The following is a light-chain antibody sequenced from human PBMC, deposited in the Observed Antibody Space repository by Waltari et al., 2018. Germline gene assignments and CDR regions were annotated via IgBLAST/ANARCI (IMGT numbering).Light chain of an antibody. V-gene: IGLV3-19*01. J-gene: IGLJ3*02. CDR1: SLTNYY. CDR2: GEN. Sequence: SSELTQDPVVSVALGQTVSITCQGDSLTNYYAAWYQRKPGQAPVLVIYGENNRPSGTPDRFSGSRSGNTSSLTITGAQAEEEADYYCNCRDTSDYHLWLFGGGTKLTVL. CDR3: NCRDTSDYHLWL.